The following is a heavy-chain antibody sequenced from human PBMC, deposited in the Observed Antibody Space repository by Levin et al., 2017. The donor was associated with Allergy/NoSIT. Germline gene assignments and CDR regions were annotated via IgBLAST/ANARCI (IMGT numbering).Heavy chain of an antibody. CDR2: IYWDDDK. D-gene: IGHD3-22*01. CDR3: AHFDYYDSSAYHRHFDY. Sequence: SGPTLVKPTQTLTLTCTFSGFSLSPTGVGVGWIRQPPGKALEWLALIYWDDDKRYSPSLKSRLTITKDTSKNQVVLTMTYMDPVDTATYYCAHFDYYDSSAYHRHFDYWGQGTLVTVSS. V-gene: IGHV2-5*02. J-gene: IGHJ4*02. CDR1: GFSLSPTGVG.